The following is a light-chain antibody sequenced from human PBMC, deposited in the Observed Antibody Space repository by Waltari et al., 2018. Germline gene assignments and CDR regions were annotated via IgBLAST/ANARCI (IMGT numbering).Light chain of an antibody. CDR3: QHYNSYSPSWT. CDR1: QSLNNW. Sequence: DIQMTQSPSTLSASVGDRVTITCRASQSLNNWLAWYQQKPGKAPKLLIYKSSNLEIGVPSRFSGSGSGTEFTLTITSLQPDDFATYYCQHYNSYSPSWTFGKGTRVEVK. V-gene: IGKV1-5*03. J-gene: IGKJ1*01. CDR2: KSS.